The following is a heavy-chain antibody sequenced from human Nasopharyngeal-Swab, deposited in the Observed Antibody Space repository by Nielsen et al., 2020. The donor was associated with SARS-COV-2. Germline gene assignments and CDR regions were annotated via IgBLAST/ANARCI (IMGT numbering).Heavy chain of an antibody. J-gene: IGHJ4*02. CDR1: GFTFSSYW. V-gene: IGHV3-74*01. CDR2: ITPDGSSP. CDR3: ARDQWSSGWYKGPVDY. Sequence: GESLKISCAASGFTFSSYWMHWVRQAPGKGLVWVSRITPDGSSPSYADSVQGRFTISRDNAKNTLYLQLNSLRAEDTAVYYCARDQWSSGWYKGPVDYWGQGTLVTVSS. D-gene: IGHD6-19*01.